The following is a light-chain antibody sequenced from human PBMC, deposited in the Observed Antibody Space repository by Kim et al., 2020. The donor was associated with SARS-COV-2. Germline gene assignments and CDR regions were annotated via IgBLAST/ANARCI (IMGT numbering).Light chain of an antibody. J-gene: IGLJ3*02. CDR1: KLGDKY. CDR2: QDS. CDR3: QAWDSSTSWV. Sequence: SPGQTASITCSSDKLGDKYACWYQQKPGHSPVLVIYQDSKRPSGIPERFSGSNSGNTATLTISGTQAMDEADYYCQAWDSSTSWVFGGGTQLTVL. V-gene: IGLV3-1*01.